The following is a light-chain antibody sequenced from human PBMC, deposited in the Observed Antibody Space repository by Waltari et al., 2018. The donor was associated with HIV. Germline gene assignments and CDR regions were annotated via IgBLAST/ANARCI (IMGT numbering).Light chain of an antibody. Sequence: QSALTQPLSASGSPGQSVTISCNGTSSDVGGYDYVSWYQQHPGKSTKLMLYDITKRPSGVLERFSGSKSHSTASLTVSGLQAENEADYYCSSYAGSNNLIFGGGTKLTVL. CDR1: SSDVGGYDY. V-gene: IGLV2-8*01. CDR3: SSYAGSNNLI. J-gene: IGLJ2*01. CDR2: DIT.